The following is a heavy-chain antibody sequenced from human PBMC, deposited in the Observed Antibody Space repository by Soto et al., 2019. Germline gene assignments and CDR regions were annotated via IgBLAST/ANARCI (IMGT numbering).Heavy chain of an antibody. Sequence: SETLSLTCTVSGGSISSADYYWSWVRQPPGKGLEWIGYIYYSGSTFFNPSLKSRVTISKDTSRSQFSLRLNSVTAADTAVYYCARAIVVTIGGMDVWGQGTTVTVSS. CDR2: IYYSGST. J-gene: IGHJ6*02. CDR1: GGSISSADYY. CDR3: ARAIVVTIGGMDV. V-gene: IGHV4-30-4*01. D-gene: IGHD5-12*01.